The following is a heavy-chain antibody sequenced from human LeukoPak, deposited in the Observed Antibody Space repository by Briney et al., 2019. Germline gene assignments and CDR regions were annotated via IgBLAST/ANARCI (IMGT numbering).Heavy chain of an antibody. CDR3: VSPRGFSYGYFDY. D-gene: IGHD5-18*01. V-gene: IGHV4-39*01. Sequence: SESLSLTCTVSGGSISSSSAYWGWIRQPPGKGLEWIGRIYDRKTKYYNPSLKSRVTLSADTSKNQFSLTLGSVSATDTAVYYCVSPRGFSYGYFDYWGKGTLVTFST. CDR2: IYDRKTK. CDR1: GGSISSSSAY. J-gene: IGHJ4*02.